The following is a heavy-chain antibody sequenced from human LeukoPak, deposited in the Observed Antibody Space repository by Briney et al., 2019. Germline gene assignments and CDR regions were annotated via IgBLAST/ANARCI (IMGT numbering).Heavy chain of an antibody. CDR3: ARAPGGHPTVTTYYFDY. V-gene: IGHV1-2*02. CDR2: INPNSGGT. J-gene: IGHJ4*02. CDR1: GYTFTGYY. D-gene: IGHD4-17*01. Sequence: ASVKVSRKASGYTFTGYYMHWVRQAPGQGLEWMGWINPNSGGTNYAQKFQGGVTMTRDTSISTAYMELSRLRSDDTAVYYCARAPGGHPTVTTYYFDYWGQGTLVTVSS.